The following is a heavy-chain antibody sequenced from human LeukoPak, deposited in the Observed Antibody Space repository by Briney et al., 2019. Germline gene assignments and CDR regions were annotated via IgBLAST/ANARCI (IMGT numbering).Heavy chain of an antibody. CDR1: GFTFSSYE. J-gene: IGHJ4*02. V-gene: IGHV3-48*03. D-gene: IGHD6-19*01. Sequence: PGGSLRFSCAASGFTFSSYEMNWVRQAPGKGLEWVSYISSGGSTIYYADSVKGRFTISRDNAKNSLYLQMNSLRAEDTAVYYCARVAIAVAVFDYWGQGTLVTVSS. CDR2: ISSGGSTI. CDR3: ARVAIAVAVFDY.